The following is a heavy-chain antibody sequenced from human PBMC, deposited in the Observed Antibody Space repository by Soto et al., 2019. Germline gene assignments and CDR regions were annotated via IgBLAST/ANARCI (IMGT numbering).Heavy chain of an antibody. CDR3: AHRVLRTVFGLVTTTSIYFDF. Sequence: QITLNESGPTLVNPTQTLTLTCTFSGFSLTTSGVGVGWIRQSPGKAPEWLALIYWDDDKRYSPSLKSRLTITKDTSNNQVVLTMANLDPADTATYYCAHRVLRTVFGLVTTTSIYFDFWGQGTPVAVSS. J-gene: IGHJ4*02. V-gene: IGHV2-5*02. CDR2: IYWDDDK. CDR1: GFSLTTSGVG. D-gene: IGHD3-3*01.